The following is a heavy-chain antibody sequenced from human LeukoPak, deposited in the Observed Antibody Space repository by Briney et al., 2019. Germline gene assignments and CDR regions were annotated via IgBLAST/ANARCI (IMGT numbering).Heavy chain of an antibody. J-gene: IGHJ2*01. Sequence: SETLSLTCSVSGGSITSHYWSWIRQPPGKGLGWIGYIYTSGSTNYNPSLKSRVTISVDTSRDQFSLKLSSVTAADTAVYYCARRNWYFDLWGRGTLVTVSS. CDR3: ARRNWYFDL. CDR1: GGSITSHY. V-gene: IGHV4-4*09. CDR2: IYTSGST.